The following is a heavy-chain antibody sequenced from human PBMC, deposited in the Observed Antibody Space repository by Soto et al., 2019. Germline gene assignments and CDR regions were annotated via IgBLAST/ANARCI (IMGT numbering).Heavy chain of an antibody. V-gene: IGHV3-33*01. CDR3: ASYFRDSSGCYGRGYYYYGMDF. Sequence: GGSLRLSCAACGFTFSSYGMHWVRQAPCKGLEWVAVIWYDGSNKYYADSVKGRFTISRDNSKNTLYLQMNSLRAEDTAVYYWASYFRDSSGCYGRGYYYYGMDFCGQRTTVTVCS. CDR1: GFTFSSYG. CDR2: IWYDGSNK. D-gene: IGHD6-19*01. J-gene: IGHJ6*02.